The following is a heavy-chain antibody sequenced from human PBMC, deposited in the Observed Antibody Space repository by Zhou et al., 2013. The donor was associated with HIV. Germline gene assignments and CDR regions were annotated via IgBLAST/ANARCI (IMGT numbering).Heavy chain of an antibody. CDR1: GGTFSSYA. V-gene: IGHV1-69*05. CDR3: AGQHYYDYSGFGLLNY. Sequence: QVQLVQSGAEVKKPGSSVKVSCKASGGTFSSYAISWLRQAPGQGPEWMGGILPILGTPNYAQKFQGRVTITTDKSTMTDYMELSSLRSEDTAVYYCAGQHYYDYSGFGLLNYWGQGTLVTVSS. D-gene: IGHD3-22*01. J-gene: IGHJ4*02. CDR2: ILPILGTP.